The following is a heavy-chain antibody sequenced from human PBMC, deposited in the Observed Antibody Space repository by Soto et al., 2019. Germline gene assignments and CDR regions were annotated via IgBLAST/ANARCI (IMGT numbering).Heavy chain of an antibody. CDR1: GFTLSDHY. J-gene: IGHJ4*02. V-gene: IGHV3-72*01. Sequence: GGSLRLSCSVSGFTLSDHYIDWVRQAPGKGLEWVGRSRNQANGYSTIYAASVKGRFTTSRDDSKNLVYLQMESLRTGDTAVYYCVRDTYFSDSSSYTRCFDFWGQGALVTVSS. CDR3: VRDTYFSDSSSYTRCFDF. CDR2: SRNQANGYST. D-gene: IGHD3-22*01.